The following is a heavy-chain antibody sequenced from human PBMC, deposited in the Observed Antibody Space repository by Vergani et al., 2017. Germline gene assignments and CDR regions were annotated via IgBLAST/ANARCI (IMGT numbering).Heavy chain of an antibody. V-gene: IGHV3-30*02. Sequence: QVQLVESGGGVVQPGGSLRLSCGASGFTFSNYGMHWVRQAPGKGLEWGTFIRYDGSNTYYADSVKGRFTIYIDNSKNTLFLQMNSLRPEDTAAYYCVRDTVTGSRCFDYWGQGTLVTVAS. D-gene: IGHD6-19*01. CDR1: GFTFSNYG. CDR2: IRYDGSNT. J-gene: IGHJ4*02. CDR3: VRDTVTGSRCFDY.